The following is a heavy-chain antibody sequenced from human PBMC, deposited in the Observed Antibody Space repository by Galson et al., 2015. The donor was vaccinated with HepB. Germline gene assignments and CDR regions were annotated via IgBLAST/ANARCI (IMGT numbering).Heavy chain of an antibody. Sequence: SLRLSCAASGFTFRSHWMHWVRQAPGKGLVWVSRINRDGSSTNYADSVKGRFAISRDNAKNTLYLQMSSLRAEDTAVYYCARGIEVVPDASGMDVWGQGTRVTVSS. CDR2: INRDGSST. CDR1: GFTFRSHW. D-gene: IGHD2-2*01. J-gene: IGHJ6*02. CDR3: ARGIEVVPDASGMDV. V-gene: IGHV3-74*01.